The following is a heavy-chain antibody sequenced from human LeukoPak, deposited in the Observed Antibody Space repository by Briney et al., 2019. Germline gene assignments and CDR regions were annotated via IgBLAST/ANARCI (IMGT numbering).Heavy chain of an antibody. V-gene: IGHV4-30-2*01. D-gene: IGHD3-22*01. CDR3: ARAAYYYDSSGYLQPRSFDY. Sequence: SQTLSLTCAVSGGSVSSGAYSWSWIRQPAGEGLGGIRYIYHGGSTYYIPSLKSRVTLSVDRSKNQFSLQLSSVPAADTAVYYCARAAYYYDSSGYLQPRSFDYWGQGTLVTVSS. J-gene: IGHJ4*02. CDR2: IYHGGST. CDR1: GGSVSSGAYS.